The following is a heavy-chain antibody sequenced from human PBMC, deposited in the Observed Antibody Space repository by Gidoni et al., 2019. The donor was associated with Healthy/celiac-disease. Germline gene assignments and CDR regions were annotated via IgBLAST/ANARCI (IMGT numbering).Heavy chain of an antibody. J-gene: IGHJ5*02. CDR3: ARGRPIGYCSSTSCYRNWFDP. V-gene: IGHV4-34*01. D-gene: IGHD2-2*01. Sequence: QVQLQQWGAGLFKPSEPLSLPCAVDGGSFRGYYWRWIRQPPWKGLEWIGEINHSGSTNYNPSLKSRVTISVDTSKNQFSLKLSSVTAADTAVYYCARGRPIGYCSSTSCYRNWFDPWGQGTLVTVSS. CDR2: INHSGST. CDR1: GGSFRGYY.